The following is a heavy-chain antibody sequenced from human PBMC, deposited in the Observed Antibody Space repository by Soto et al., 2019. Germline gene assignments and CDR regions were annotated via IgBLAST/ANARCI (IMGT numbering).Heavy chain of an antibody. CDR3: ARGDYYDSSGYRGDYFDY. Sequence: QVQLQESGPGLVKPSETLSLTCTVSGGSISTYYWSWIRQPPGTGLEWIGYIYYSGSTNYNPSLKSRVTISVDTSKNQFSLKLSSVTAADTAVYYCARGDYYDSSGYRGDYFDYWGQGTLVTVSS. CDR2: IYYSGST. J-gene: IGHJ4*02. D-gene: IGHD3-22*01. CDR1: GGSISTYY. V-gene: IGHV4-59*01.